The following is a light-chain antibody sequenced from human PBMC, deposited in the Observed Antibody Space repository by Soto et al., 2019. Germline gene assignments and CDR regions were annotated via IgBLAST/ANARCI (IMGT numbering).Light chain of an antibody. J-gene: IGKJ1*01. V-gene: IGKV3-11*01. CDR3: QQYNNWWT. CDR2: DAS. Sequence: EIVLTQSPATLSLSPGERATLSCRASQSVSSYLAWYQQKPGQAPRILIYDASNRATGIPARFSGSGSGTEFTLTISSLQSEDFAVYYCQQYNNWWTFGQGTKVDIK. CDR1: QSVSSY.